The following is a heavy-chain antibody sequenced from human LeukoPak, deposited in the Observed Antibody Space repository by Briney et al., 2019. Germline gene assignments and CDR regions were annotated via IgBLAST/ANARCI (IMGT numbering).Heavy chain of an antibody. CDR3: AKDRLNIAVAGVDY. D-gene: IGHD6-19*01. V-gene: IGHV3-23*01. CDR2: ISGNGGST. CDR1: GFTLSSYA. Sequence: GGSLRLSCAASGFTLSSYAMSWVRQAPGKGLEWVSLISGNGGSTYYADSVKGRFTISRDNSKNTLYLQMNGLRAEDTAVYYCAKDRLNIAVAGVDYWGQGTLVTVSS. J-gene: IGHJ4*02.